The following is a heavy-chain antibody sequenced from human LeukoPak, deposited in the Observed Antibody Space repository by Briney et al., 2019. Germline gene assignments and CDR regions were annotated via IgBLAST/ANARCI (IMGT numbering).Heavy chain of an antibody. Sequence: GASVKVSCKASGGTFSSYAISWVRQAHGQGLEWMGGIIPIFGTANYAQKFQGRVTITADESTSTAYMELSSLRSEDTAVYYCARAGATVTSGFDYWGQGTLVTVSS. J-gene: IGHJ4*02. CDR2: IIPIFGTA. D-gene: IGHD4-17*01. CDR3: ARAGATVTSGFDY. V-gene: IGHV1-69*01. CDR1: GGTFSSYA.